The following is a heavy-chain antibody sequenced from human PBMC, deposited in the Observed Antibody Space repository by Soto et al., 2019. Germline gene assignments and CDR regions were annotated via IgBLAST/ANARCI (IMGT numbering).Heavy chain of an antibody. CDR3: VKDWVGRSNRSQIDY. Sequence: PGGSLRLSCAAAGFSFSDYGMHWVRQGPGKGLEWVAAISHGVIRKHYADSVKGRFTISRDNSKKTVYLHLSSLRRDDTAKYYCVKDWVGRSNRSQIDYWGQGTVVTVSS. V-gene: IGHV3-30*18. CDR2: ISHGVIRK. J-gene: IGHJ4*02. D-gene: IGHD1-26*01. CDR1: GFSFSDYG.